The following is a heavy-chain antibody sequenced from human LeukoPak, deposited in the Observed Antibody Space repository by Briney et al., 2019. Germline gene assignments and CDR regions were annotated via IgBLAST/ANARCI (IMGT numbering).Heavy chain of an antibody. J-gene: IGHJ6*02. CDR2: ISSSSSYI. CDR1: GFTFSSYS. D-gene: IGHD5-18*01. Sequence: GGSLRLPCAASGFTFSSYSMNWVRQAPGKGLEWVSSISSSSSYIYYADSVKGRFTISRDNAKNSLYLQMNSLRAEDTAVYYCASDVDTAMVKPDVWGQGTTVTVSS. V-gene: IGHV3-21*01. CDR3: ASDVDTAMVKPDV.